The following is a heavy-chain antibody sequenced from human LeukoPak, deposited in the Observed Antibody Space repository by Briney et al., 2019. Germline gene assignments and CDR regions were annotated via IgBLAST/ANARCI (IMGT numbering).Heavy chain of an antibody. CDR3: AKNRGHCVDGVCHNYYYMDV. J-gene: IGHJ6*03. D-gene: IGHD2-8*02. Sequence: GGSLRLSCAASGFTSSSFAMTWVRQAPGKGLEWVSTVSGSAGRTDYADSVKGRVTISRDNLKNTLYLQMNGLRAEDTAVYYCAKNRGHCVDGVCHNYYYMDVWGRGTTVTVSS. V-gene: IGHV3-23*01. CDR1: GFTSSSFA. CDR2: VSGSAGRT.